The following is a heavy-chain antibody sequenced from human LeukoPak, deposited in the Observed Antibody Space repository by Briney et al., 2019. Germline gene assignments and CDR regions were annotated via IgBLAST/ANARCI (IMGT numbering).Heavy chain of an antibody. D-gene: IGHD2-2*02. Sequence: PGGSLRLSCAASGFTFSSYGMHWVRQAPGKGLEWVAFIRYDGSKKYYADSVKGRFTISRDNSKNTLYLQMNSLRAEDTAVYYCAKGGRNCSSTSCYRGREYYYYYYYMDVWGKGTTVTVSS. CDR3: AKGGRNCSSTSCYRGREYYYYYYYMDV. V-gene: IGHV3-30*02. CDR2: IRYDGSKK. J-gene: IGHJ6*03. CDR1: GFTFSSYG.